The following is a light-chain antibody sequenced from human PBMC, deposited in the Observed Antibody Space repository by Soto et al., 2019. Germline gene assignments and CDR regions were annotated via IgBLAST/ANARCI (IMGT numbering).Light chain of an antibody. CDR1: QGISRY. J-gene: IGKJ1*01. Sequence: AIRMTQSPSSFSASSGDRVTITCRASQGISRYLAWYEQKPGKAPKVXIYAASTLQSGVPSRFSGSGAGTDFTLTISCLQSEDVETDYCQQYYSYPRTFCQGTKVDIK. V-gene: IGKV1-8*01. CDR2: AAS. CDR3: QQYYSYPRT.